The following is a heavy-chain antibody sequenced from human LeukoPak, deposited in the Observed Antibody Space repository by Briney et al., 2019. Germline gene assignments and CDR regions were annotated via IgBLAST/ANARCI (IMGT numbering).Heavy chain of an antibody. Sequence: GASVKVSCKASGYTFTSYGFSWVRQAPGQGLEWMGWISAYNGNTNYAQKLQGRVTMTTDTSTSTAYMELRSLRSDDTAVYYCARGRVPSWVPSSTASMDVWGQGTLVTVSS. J-gene: IGHJ4*02. CDR2: ISAYNGNT. CDR3: ARGRVPSWVPSSTASMDV. CDR1: GYTFTSYG. V-gene: IGHV1-18*01. D-gene: IGHD6-6*01.